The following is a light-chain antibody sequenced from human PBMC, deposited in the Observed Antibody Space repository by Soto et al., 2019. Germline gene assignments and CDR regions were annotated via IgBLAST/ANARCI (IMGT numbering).Light chain of an antibody. Sequence: DIQMTQSPSTLSASVGDRVTITCRSSQSISGYLAWYQQKPGKAPKLLIYDASSLESGVPSRFSGSASGTDFALTISSLQPEDCATYWCLQTTSFPWTFGQGTKVDIK. CDR1: QSISGY. J-gene: IGKJ1*01. CDR3: LQTTSFPWT. V-gene: IGKV1-5*01. CDR2: DAS.